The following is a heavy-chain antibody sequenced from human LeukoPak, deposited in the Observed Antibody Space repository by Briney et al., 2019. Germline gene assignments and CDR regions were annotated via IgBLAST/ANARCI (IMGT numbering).Heavy chain of an antibody. V-gene: IGHV1-2*02. Sequence: ASVKVSCKASGYTFTGYYMHWVRQAPGQGLEWMGWINPNSGGTNYAQKFQGRVTMTRDTSISTAYMELSRLRSDDTAVYYCARVGESSGWYFRRGGGIDYWGQGTLVTVSS. CDR1: GYTFTGYY. CDR2: INPNSGGT. J-gene: IGHJ4*02. D-gene: IGHD6-19*01. CDR3: ARVGESSGWYFRRGGGIDY.